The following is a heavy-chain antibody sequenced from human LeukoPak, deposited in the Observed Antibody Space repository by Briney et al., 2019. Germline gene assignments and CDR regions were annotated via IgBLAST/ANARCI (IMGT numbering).Heavy chain of an antibody. CDR1: GGSISGSNYY. D-gene: IGHD5-12*01. V-gene: IGHV4-39*07. Sequence: SETLSLTCTVSGGSISGSNYYWGWIRQPPGKGLEWIGSIYYSGSTYYNPSFKSRVTKSVDTSKNQFSLKLSSVTAADTAVYYCARASGYDGLYNWFDPWGQGTLVTVSS. CDR2: IYYSGST. CDR3: ARASGYDGLYNWFDP. J-gene: IGHJ5*02.